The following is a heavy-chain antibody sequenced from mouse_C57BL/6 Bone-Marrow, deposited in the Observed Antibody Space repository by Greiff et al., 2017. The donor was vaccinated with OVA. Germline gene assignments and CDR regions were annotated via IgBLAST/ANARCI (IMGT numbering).Heavy chain of an antibody. D-gene: IGHD2-10*01. V-gene: IGHV1-67*01. CDR1: GYTFTDYA. J-gene: IGHJ3*01. CDR3: AIPYYGTWFAY. CDR2: ISTYYGDT. Sequence: QVQLKQSGPELVRPGVSVKISCKGSGYTFTDYAMHWVKQSHAKSLEWIGVISTYYGDTNYNQKFKGKATLTVDKSSSTAYMQLSSLTSEDSAVYYCAIPYYGTWFAYWGQGTLVTVSA.